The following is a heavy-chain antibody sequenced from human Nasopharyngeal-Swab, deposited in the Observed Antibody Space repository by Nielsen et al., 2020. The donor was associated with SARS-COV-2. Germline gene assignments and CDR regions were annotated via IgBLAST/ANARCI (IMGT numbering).Heavy chain of an antibody. V-gene: IGHV3-21*01. J-gene: IGHJ3*02. CDR2: ISSSSYI. Sequence: GGSLRPSCAASGFTFSSYSMNWVRQAPGKGLERVSSISSSSYIYYADSVKGRFTISRDNAKNSLYLQMNSLRAEDTAVYYCARGYDYVWGSYPEGAFDIWGQGTMVTVSS. CDR3: ARGYDYVWGSYPEGAFDI. CDR1: GFTFSSYS. D-gene: IGHD3-16*02.